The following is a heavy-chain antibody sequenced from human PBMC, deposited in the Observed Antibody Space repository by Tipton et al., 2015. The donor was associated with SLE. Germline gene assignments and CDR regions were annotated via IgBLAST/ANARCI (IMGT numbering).Heavy chain of an antibody. V-gene: IGHV4-59*13. J-gene: IGHJ4*02. CDR3: ARIGGNGGFHFPL. Sequence: TLSLTCTVSGGSIGSFYWTWIRQSPEKGLEWIAYVHYSGSTSYNPSLKSRVTVSIDTSKNQFSVKLTSVTAADTAMYYCARIGGNGGFHFPLWGQGTLVTVSA. CDR1: GGSIGSFY. D-gene: IGHD2-15*01. CDR2: VHYSGST.